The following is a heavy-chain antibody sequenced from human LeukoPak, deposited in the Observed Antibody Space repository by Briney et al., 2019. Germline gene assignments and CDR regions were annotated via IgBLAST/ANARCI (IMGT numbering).Heavy chain of an antibody. CDR2: INSDGSST. D-gene: IGHD2-2*01. CDR3: ASILGYCSSTSCPQPPFDY. J-gene: IGHJ4*02. CDR1: GFTFSSYW. V-gene: IGHV3-74*01. Sequence: GGSLRLSCAASGFTFSSYWMHWVRQAPGKGLVWVSRINSDGSSTSYADSVKGRFTISRDNAKNSLYLQMNSLRAEDTAVYYCASILGYCSSTSCPQPPFDYWGQGTLVTVSS.